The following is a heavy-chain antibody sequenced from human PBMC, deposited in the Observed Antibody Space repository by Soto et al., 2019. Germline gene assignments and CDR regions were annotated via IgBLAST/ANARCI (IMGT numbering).Heavy chain of an antibody. D-gene: IGHD3-3*01. CDR2: IKQDGSEK. V-gene: IGHV3-7*01. J-gene: IGHJ4*02. CDR1: GFTFSSYW. CDR3: ARERYYDFWSGYYKELGY. Sequence: PGGSLRLSCAASGFTFSSYWMSWVRQAPGKGLEWVANIKQDGSEKYYVDSVKGRFTISRDNAKNSLYLQMNSLRAEDTAVYYCARERYYDFWSGYYKELGYWGQGTLVTVSS.